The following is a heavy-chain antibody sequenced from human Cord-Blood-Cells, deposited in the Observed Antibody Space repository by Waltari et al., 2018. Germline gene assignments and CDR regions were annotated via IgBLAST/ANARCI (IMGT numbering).Heavy chain of an antibody. Sequence: EVQLLEYGGGLVQPGGSLRLSCAASGFTFSSYAMSWGRQAPGKGLEWVSAISGSGGSTYYADSVKGRFTISRDNSKNTLYLQMNSLRAEDTAVYYCAKDRKVTMVRGVINYWGQGTLVTVSS. D-gene: IGHD3-10*01. V-gene: IGHV3-23*01. J-gene: IGHJ4*02. CDR1: GFTFSSYA. CDR2: ISGSGGST. CDR3: AKDRKVTMVRGVINY.